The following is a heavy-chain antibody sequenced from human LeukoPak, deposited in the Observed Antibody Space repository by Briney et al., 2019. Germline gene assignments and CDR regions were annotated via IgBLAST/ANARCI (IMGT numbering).Heavy chain of an antibody. V-gene: IGHV3-23*01. J-gene: IGHJ3*02. Sequence: GGSLRLSCAASGFTFSSYGMHWVRQAPGKGLEWVSAISGSGGSTYYADSVKGRFTISRDNSKNTLYLQMNSLRAEDTAVYYCATHSSGYSFDAFDIWGQGTMVTVSS. D-gene: IGHD3-22*01. CDR1: GFTFSSYG. CDR2: ISGSGGST. CDR3: ATHSSGYSFDAFDI.